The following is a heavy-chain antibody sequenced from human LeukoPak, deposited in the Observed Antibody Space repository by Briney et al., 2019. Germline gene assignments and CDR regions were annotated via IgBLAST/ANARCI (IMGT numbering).Heavy chain of an antibody. CDR1: GFTFSSYA. V-gene: IGHV3-23*01. Sequence: GGSLRLSCAASGFTFSSYAMSWVRQAPGKGLEWVSAISGSGGSTYYADSVKGRFTISRDNSKNTLHLQMNSLRAEDTAVYYCAKDLMIAVAGLTGWFDPWGQGTLVTVSS. J-gene: IGHJ5*02. CDR2: ISGSGGST. CDR3: AKDLMIAVAGLTGWFDP. D-gene: IGHD6-19*01.